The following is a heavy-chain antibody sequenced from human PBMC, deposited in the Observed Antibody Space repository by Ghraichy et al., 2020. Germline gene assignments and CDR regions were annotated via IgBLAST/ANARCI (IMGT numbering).Heavy chain of an antibody. Sequence: SETLSLTCTVSGGSISSGGYYWSWIRQHPGKGLEWIGYIYYSGSTYYNPSLKSRVTISVDTSKNQFSLKLSSVTAADTAVYYCARDSVDYGDYVRAFDIWGQGTMVTVSS. CDR2: IYYSGST. V-gene: IGHV4-31*03. CDR3: ARDSVDYGDYVRAFDI. D-gene: IGHD4-17*01. CDR1: GGSISSGGYY. J-gene: IGHJ3*02.